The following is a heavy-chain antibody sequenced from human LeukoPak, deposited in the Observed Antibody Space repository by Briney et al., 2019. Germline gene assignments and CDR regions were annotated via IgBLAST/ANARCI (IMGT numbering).Heavy chain of an antibody. Sequence: QSGGSLRLSCAASGFTFSSYGMHWVRQAPGKGLEWVAFIRYDGSNKYYADSVKGRFTISRDNSKNTLYLQMNSLRAEDTAVYYCAKDRVSSSWFGYTWGVWGKGTTVTVSS. CDR3: AKDRVSSSWFGYTWGV. D-gene: IGHD6-13*01. CDR2: IRYDGSNK. J-gene: IGHJ6*04. CDR1: GFTFSSYG. V-gene: IGHV3-30*02.